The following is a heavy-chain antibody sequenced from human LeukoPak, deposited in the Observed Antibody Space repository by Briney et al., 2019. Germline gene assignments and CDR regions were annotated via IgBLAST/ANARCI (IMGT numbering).Heavy chain of an antibody. CDR1: GYTFTGYY. CDR2: INPNSGGT. CDR3: ARDYPKTSILWWGGDY. V-gene: IGHV1-2*02. D-gene: IGHD2-21*01. Sequence: ASVKVSCKASGYTFTGYYIHWVRQAPGQGLEWMGWINPNSGGTNYAQKFQGRVTMTRDTSISTAYMELSRLRSDDTAVYYCARDYPKTSILWWGGDYWGQGTLVTVSS. J-gene: IGHJ4*02.